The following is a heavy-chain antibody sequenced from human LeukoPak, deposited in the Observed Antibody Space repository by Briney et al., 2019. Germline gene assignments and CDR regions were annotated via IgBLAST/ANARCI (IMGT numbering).Heavy chain of an antibody. V-gene: IGHV3-21*01. CDR1: GFTFSSYS. J-gene: IGHJ4*02. Sequence: GGSLRLSCAASGFTFSSYSMNWVRQAPGKGLEWVPSISSSSSYIYYADSVKGRFTISRDNAKNSLYLQMNSLRAEDTAVYYCARGTYCSSTSCPFDYWGQGTLVTVSS. D-gene: IGHD2-2*01. CDR3: ARGTYCSSTSCPFDY. CDR2: ISSSSSYI.